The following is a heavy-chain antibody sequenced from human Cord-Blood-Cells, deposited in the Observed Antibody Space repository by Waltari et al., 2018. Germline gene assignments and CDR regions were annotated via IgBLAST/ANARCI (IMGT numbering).Heavy chain of an antibody. CDR3: ANAVGATTDYYYYGMDV. Sequence: EVQLLVSGGGLVQPGGSLRLSCAASGFTFSSYAMSWVRQAPGKGLEWVSAISGSGGSTYYADSVKGRFTISRDNSKNTLYLQMNSLRAEDTAVYYCANAVGATTDYYYYGMDVWGQGTTVTVSS. J-gene: IGHJ6*02. D-gene: IGHD1-26*01. V-gene: IGHV3-23*01. CDR2: ISGSGGST. CDR1: GFTFSSYA.